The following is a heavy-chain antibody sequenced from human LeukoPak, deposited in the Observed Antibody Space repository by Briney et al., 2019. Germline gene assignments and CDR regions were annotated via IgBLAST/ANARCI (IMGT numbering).Heavy chain of an antibody. J-gene: IGHJ4*02. Sequence: GGSLRLSCAASGFTLSSYAIHWVRQAPGKGLEWVAVLSYDANNKHYADSVTGRFTISRDNSKNTVYLEMNSLSPEDTAVYYCARGVRDGYNSFDYWGQGTLVTVSS. D-gene: IGHD5-24*01. CDR3: ARGVRDGYNSFDY. V-gene: IGHV3-30*04. CDR2: LSYDANNK. CDR1: GFTLSSYA.